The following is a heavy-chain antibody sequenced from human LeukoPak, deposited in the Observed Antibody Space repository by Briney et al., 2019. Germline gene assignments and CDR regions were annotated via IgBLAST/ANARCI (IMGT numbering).Heavy chain of an antibody. CDR3: ARAGDLLAGYYNYYYYGMDV. J-gene: IGHJ6*02. D-gene: IGHD3-9*01. CDR1: GLSISGYS. V-gene: IGHV3-21*01. CDR2: ISSSYSQI. Sequence: GGSLRLSCAASGLSISGYSMHWVRQAPGKALEWVSCISSSYSQIYYADAVKGRFTISRDNARNSVYLQMNSLRAEDTAVYYCARAGDLLAGYYNYYYYGMDVWGRGTTVTVSS.